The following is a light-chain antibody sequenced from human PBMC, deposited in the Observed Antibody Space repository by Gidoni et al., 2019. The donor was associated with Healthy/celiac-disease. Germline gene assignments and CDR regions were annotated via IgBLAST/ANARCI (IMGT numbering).Light chain of an antibody. Sequence: DIQMTQSPSSLSASVGDRVTITCQASQDISNYLNWYQQKPGKAPKLLIYDASNLETGVPSRFSGSGSGTDFTVTISSLQPEDIATYYCQQYDNLPPLFGGGTKVEIK. J-gene: IGKJ4*02. CDR3: QQYDNLPPL. CDR1: QDISNY. CDR2: DAS. V-gene: IGKV1-33*01.